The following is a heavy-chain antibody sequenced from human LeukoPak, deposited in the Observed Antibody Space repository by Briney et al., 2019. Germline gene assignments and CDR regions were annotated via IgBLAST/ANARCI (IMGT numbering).Heavy chain of an antibody. Sequence: SETLSLTCTVSGGSISSYYRSWIRQPPGKGLEWIGYIYYSGSTNYNPSLKSRVTISVDTSKNQFSLKLSSVTAADTAVYYCARWYSSGWRAFDYWGQGTLVTVSS. J-gene: IGHJ4*02. V-gene: IGHV4-59*08. CDR1: GGSISSYY. CDR3: ARWYSSGWRAFDY. CDR2: IYYSGST. D-gene: IGHD6-19*01.